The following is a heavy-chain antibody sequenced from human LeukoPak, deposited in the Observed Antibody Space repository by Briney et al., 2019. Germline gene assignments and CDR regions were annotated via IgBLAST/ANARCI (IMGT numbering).Heavy chain of an antibody. V-gene: IGHV4-39*07. Sequence: SETLSLTCTVSGGSISSSSYYWGWIRQPPGKGLEWIGSIYYSGSTYYNPSLKSRVTISVDTSKNQFSLKPSSVTAADTAVYYCARQDYYYDSSGYYPDAFDIWGQGTMVTVSS. D-gene: IGHD3-22*01. CDR1: GGSISSSSYY. CDR3: ARQDYYYDSSGYYPDAFDI. J-gene: IGHJ3*02. CDR2: IYYSGST.